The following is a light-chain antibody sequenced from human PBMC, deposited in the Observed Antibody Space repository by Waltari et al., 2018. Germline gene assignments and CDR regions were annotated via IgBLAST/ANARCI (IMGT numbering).Light chain of an antibody. CDR1: PSVGSN. CDR3: QQYNNWPPRLT. Sequence: ETVMTQSPATLSVSPGERATLSCRASPSVGSNLAWYQQNPGQAPRLLLYGASTRATGSPARFSGSGSGTEVTLTISSLQSEDFAVYYCQQYNNWPPRLTVGGGTKVEFK. CDR2: GAS. V-gene: IGKV3-15*01. J-gene: IGKJ4*01.